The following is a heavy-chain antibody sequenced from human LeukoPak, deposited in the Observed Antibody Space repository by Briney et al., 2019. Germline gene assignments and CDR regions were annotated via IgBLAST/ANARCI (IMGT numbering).Heavy chain of an antibody. Sequence: SETLSLTCTVSGGSISSYYWSWIRQPPGKGLEWIGYIYYSGSTNYNPTLKSRVTISVDTSKNQFSLKLSSVTAADTAVYYCAAEHCYGGGYGEGLHAFDIWGHGTMVTVSS. V-gene: IGHV4-59*12. J-gene: IGHJ3*02. CDR2: IYYSGST. D-gene: IGHD2-21*01. CDR3: AAEHCYGGGYGEGLHAFDI. CDR1: GGSISSYY.